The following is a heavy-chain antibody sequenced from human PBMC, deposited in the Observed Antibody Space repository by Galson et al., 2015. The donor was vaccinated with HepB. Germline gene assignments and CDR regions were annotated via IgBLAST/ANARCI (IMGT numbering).Heavy chain of an antibody. D-gene: IGHD3-3*01. Sequence: SVKVSCKGSGFTFIGYHIHWVRQAPGQGLEWLGRINPNGGATTYAQKFQGRVTLTRTTSSKTAYMESTSLKPDDSAVYYCARDLRPTNFGVFTLDYWGQGSLVTVSS. CDR3: ARDLRPTNFGVFTLDY. J-gene: IGHJ4*02. CDR1: GFTFIGYH. CDR2: INPNGGAT. V-gene: IGHV1-2*06.